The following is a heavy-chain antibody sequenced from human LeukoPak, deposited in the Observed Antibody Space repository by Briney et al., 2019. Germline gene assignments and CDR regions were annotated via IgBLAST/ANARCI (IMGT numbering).Heavy chain of an antibody. J-gene: IGHJ6*03. D-gene: IGHD3-10*01. CDR3: ARGYYGSGNYYSYYYYYMDV. Sequence: PGASVKVSCKASGYTFTGYYMHWVRLAPGQGLEWMGWINPDTAEIKYSKKFQGRVTMTRDTSISTVYMELSRLRSDDTAVYYCARGYYGSGNYYSYYYYYMDVWGKGTTVTISS. CDR1: GYTFTGYY. V-gene: IGHV1-2*02. CDR2: INPDTAEI.